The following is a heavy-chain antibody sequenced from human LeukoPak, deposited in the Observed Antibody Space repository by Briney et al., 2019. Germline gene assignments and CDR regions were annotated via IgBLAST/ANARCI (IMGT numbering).Heavy chain of an antibody. D-gene: IGHD2-15*01. J-gene: IGHJ5*01. CDR1: GYTFTSYY. CDR3: ARDIASCTHTTCYDIRFDS. V-gene: IGHV1-69*06. CDR2: IIPIFDTT. Sequence: GASVKVSCKASGYTFTSYYMHWVRQAPGQGLEWMGGIIPIFDTTNYAQKFQGRVTITADKSTSTAYMDLSSLRSEDTAVYYCARDIASCTHTTCYDIRFDSWGQGTLVTVSS.